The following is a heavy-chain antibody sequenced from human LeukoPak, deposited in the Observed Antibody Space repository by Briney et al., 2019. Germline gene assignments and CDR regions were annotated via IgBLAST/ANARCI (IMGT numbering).Heavy chain of an antibody. CDR2: ITDDEDT. V-gene: IGHV3-23*01. D-gene: IGHD1-1*01. Sequence: GGSLRLSCVASGFPFRSYAMTWVRQTPGKGLESVSVITDDEDTYYADSVKGRFTISRDNSQNTVFLQMNSLRVEDTAVYYCAKADYWSPENYFDSWGQGTLVTVSS. CDR1: GFPFRSYA. J-gene: IGHJ4*02. CDR3: AKADYWSPENYFDS.